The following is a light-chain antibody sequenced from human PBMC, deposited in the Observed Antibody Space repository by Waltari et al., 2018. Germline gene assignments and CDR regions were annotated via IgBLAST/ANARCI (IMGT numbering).Light chain of an antibody. Sequence: SCRASQSVSSNYLAWYQQKPGQAPRLLIYGASSRATGIPDRFSGSGSGTDFTLTISRLEPEDFAVYYCQQYGSSPLTFGQGTKLEIK. J-gene: IGKJ2*01. CDR1: QSVSSNY. V-gene: IGKV3-20*01. CDR2: GAS. CDR3: QQYGSSPLT.